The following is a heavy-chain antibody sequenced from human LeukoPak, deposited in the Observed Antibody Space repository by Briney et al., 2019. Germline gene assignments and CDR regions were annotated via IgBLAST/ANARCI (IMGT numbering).Heavy chain of an antibody. CDR1: GFTVSNNY. Sequence: GGSLRLSCAVFGFTVSNNYMNWVRQAPGKGLEWVSYISSSSFTIYYADSVKGRFTISRDNAKNSLYLQMNSLRAEDTAVYYCARAAARAPRSPVDYWGQGTLVTVSS. V-gene: IGHV3-48*01. J-gene: IGHJ4*02. D-gene: IGHD6-25*01. CDR3: ARAAARAPRSPVDY. CDR2: ISSSSFTI.